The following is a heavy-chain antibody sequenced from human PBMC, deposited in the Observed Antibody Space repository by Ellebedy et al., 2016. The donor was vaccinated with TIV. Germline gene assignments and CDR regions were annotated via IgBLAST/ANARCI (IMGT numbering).Heavy chain of an antibody. Sequence: PGGSLRLSCAASGVTFSSYAMHWVRQAPGKGLEYISAIVSNGDSTYYANSVKGRFTISRDNSKNTLYLQMSSLRPQDTAVYYCVKAWGDWGQGTLVNVSS. CDR1: GVTFSSYA. CDR2: IVSNGDST. V-gene: IGHV3-64D*06. J-gene: IGHJ4*02. D-gene: IGHD3-16*01. CDR3: VKAWGD.